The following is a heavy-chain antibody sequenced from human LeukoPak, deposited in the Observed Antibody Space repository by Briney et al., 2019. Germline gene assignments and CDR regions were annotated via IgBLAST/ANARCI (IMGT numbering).Heavy chain of an antibody. Sequence: PGGSLRLSCAASGFTFSSYAMHWVRQAPGKGLEWVAVISYDGSNKYYADSVKGRFTISRDNSKNTVYLQMDSLRFEDAAIYYCAQDLAWIRFDNWGQGTLVTVSS. CDR2: ISYDGSNK. CDR1: GFTFSSYA. CDR3: AQDLAWIRFDN. J-gene: IGHJ4*02. D-gene: IGHD5-12*01. V-gene: IGHV3-30*04.